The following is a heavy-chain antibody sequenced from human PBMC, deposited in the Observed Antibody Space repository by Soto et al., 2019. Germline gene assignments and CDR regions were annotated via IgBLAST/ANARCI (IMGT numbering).Heavy chain of an antibody. Sequence: GESLKISCTGSGYRFSDYWIAWVRQMPGKGLDWMGIIYPGDSETRYSPSFQGQVTISADKSIGTAYLQWSSLKASDTAMYYCARQNYYDSSGSSYYYAMDVWGQGTTVTVSS. V-gene: IGHV5-51*01. CDR1: GYRFSDYW. CDR2: IYPGDSET. D-gene: IGHD3-22*01. CDR3: ARQNYYDSSGSSYYYAMDV. J-gene: IGHJ6*02.